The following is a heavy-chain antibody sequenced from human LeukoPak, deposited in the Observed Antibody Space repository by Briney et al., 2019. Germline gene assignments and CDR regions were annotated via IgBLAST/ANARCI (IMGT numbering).Heavy chain of an antibody. CDR2: IRYDGSNK. V-gene: IGHV3-30*02. CDR1: GFTFSSYG. J-gene: IGHJ4*02. D-gene: IGHD5-18*01. CDR3: AKALDTATVTGSIDY. Sequence: GGSLRLSCAASGFTFSSYGMHWVRQAPGKGREWVAFIRYDGSNKYYADSVKGRFTISRDNSKNTLYLQMNSLRAEDTAVYYCAKALDTATVTGSIDYWGQGTLVTVSS.